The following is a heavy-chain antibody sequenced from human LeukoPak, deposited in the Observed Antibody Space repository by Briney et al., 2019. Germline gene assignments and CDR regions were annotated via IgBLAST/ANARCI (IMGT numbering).Heavy chain of an antibody. CDR2: IYSGGAT. D-gene: IGHD5-12*01. J-gene: IGHJ4*02. CDR1: GFTVSSNY. Sequence: GGSLRLSCAGSGFTVSSNYMSWGRLAPGEGLGWVSIIYSGGATSYADSVKGRFTISRDNSKNTLYLQMSSLRAEDTAVYYCARSAGIAATIVLGYWGQGTLVTVSS. V-gene: IGHV3-66*01. CDR3: ARSAGIAATIVLGY.